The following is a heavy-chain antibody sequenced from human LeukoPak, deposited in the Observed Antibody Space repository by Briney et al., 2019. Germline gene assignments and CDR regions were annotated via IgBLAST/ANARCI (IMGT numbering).Heavy chain of an antibody. D-gene: IGHD6-19*01. CDR3: ARGPYSSGWYYYYYYGMDV. CDR1: GGSFSGYY. CDR2: INHSGST. J-gene: IGHJ6*02. V-gene: IGHV4-34*01. Sequence: PSDTLSLTCAVYGGSFSGYYWSWIRQPPGKGLEWIGEINHSGSTNYNPSLKSRVTISVDTSKNQFSLKLSSVTAADTAVYYCARGPYSSGWYYYYYYGMDVWGQGTTVTVSS.